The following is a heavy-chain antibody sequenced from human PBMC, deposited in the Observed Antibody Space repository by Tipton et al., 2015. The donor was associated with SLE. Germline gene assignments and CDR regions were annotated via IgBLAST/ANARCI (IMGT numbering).Heavy chain of an antibody. CDR1: GGSISSYY. CDR2: IYYSGST. J-gene: IGHJ6*02. D-gene: IGHD3-3*01. CDR3: ARNGYDFWTGTSYGMDV. Sequence: TLSLTCTVSGGSISSYYWSWIRQPPGKGLEWIGYIYYSGSTNYNPSLKSRVTISVDTSKNQFSLKLSSVTAADTAMYYCARNGYDFWTGTSYGMDVWGQGTTVTVSS. V-gene: IGHV4-59*01.